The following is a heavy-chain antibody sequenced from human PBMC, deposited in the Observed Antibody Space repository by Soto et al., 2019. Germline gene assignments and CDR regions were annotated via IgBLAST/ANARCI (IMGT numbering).Heavy chain of an antibody. Sequence: QVQLVESGGGVVQPGRSLRLSCAASGFTFSSYAMHWVRQSPGKGLEWVAVISYDGSNKYYADSVKGRFTISRDNSKNTLYLQMNSLRAEDTAVYYCARGPYYGSGENANDDYWGQGTLVTVSS. CDR3: ARGPYYGSGENANDDY. CDR2: ISYDGSNK. V-gene: IGHV3-30-3*01. CDR1: GFTFSSYA. D-gene: IGHD3-10*01. J-gene: IGHJ4*02.